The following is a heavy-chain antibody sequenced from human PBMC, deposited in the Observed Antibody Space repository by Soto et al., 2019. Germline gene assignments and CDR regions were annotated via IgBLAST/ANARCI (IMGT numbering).Heavy chain of an antibody. J-gene: IGHJ4*01. CDR2: IYYYGST. CDR3: ATWLSQYGNYCFGF. CDR1: GDSIRSTSYY. Sequence: SETLSLTCTVSGDSIRSTSYYWGWIRQSPGKGLEWIGNIYYYGSTYYNPSLKSRVTIFVDTSKNQFSLNLISVTAADTAVYYCATWLSQYGNYCFGFWGQGTLVTVSS. D-gene: IGHD1-7*01. V-gene: IGHV4-39*01.